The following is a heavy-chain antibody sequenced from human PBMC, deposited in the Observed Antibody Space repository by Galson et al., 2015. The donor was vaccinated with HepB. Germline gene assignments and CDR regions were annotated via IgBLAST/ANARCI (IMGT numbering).Heavy chain of an antibody. CDR1: GFTFSSYA. CDR3: ARGADYDILTGYYSAFDY. V-gene: IGHV3-30-3*01. CDR2: ISYDGSNK. J-gene: IGHJ4*02. D-gene: IGHD3-9*01. Sequence: SLRLSCAASGFTFSSYAMHWVRQAPGKGLEWVAVISYDGSNKYYADSVKGRFTISRDNSKNTLYPQMNSLRAEDTAVYYCARGADYDILTGYYSAFDYWGQGTLVTVSS.